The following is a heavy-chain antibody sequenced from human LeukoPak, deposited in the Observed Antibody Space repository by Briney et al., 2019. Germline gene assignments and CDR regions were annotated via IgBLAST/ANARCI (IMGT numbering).Heavy chain of an antibody. CDR1: GYTFTSYG. J-gene: IGHJ6*02. CDR2: ISAYNGNT. Sequence: ASVKVSCKASGYTFTSYGISWVRQAPGQGLEWMGWISAYNGNTNYAQKLQGRVTMTTDTSTSTAYMELRSLRSDDTAVYYCATRRLMAVAGEGYYYYGMDVWGQGTTVTVSS. D-gene: IGHD6-19*01. CDR3: ATRRLMAVAGEGYYYYGMDV. V-gene: IGHV1-18*01.